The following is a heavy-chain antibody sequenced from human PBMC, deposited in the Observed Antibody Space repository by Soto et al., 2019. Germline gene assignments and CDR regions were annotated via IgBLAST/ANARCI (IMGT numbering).Heavy chain of an antibody. D-gene: IGHD4-4*01. J-gene: IGHJ6*02. CDR2: IYHSGST. Sequence: LTCAVSGYSSSSRYNWGWILPPPGKGLDWIGSIYHSGSTYYNPSLKSRVTISVDTSKNQFSLKLSSVTAADTAVYYCERTDYNYYYYYGMDVWGQGTTVTVSS. CDR3: ERTDYNYYYYYGMDV. CDR1: GYSSSSRYN. V-gene: IGHV4-38-2*01.